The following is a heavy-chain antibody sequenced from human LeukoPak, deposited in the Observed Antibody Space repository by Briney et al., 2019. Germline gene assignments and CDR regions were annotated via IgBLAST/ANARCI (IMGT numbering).Heavy chain of an antibody. V-gene: IGHV4-30-4*08. CDR3: ARTGYSSDYYGMDV. J-gene: IGHJ6*02. CDR1: GGSISSXXYX. Sequence: TVSGGSISSXXYXWSWIRQPPGXXXEXIGYIYYSGSTYYNPSLKSRVTISVDTSKNQFSLKLSSVTAADTAVYYCARTGYSSDYYGMDVWGQGTTVTVSS. CDR2: IYYSGST. D-gene: IGHD6-13*01.